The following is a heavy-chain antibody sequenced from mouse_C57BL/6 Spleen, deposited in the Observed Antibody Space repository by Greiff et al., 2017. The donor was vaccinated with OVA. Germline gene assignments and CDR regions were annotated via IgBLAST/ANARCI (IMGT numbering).Heavy chain of an antibody. CDR2: IYPRSGNT. Sequence: QVQLQQSGAELARPGASVKLSCKASGYTFTSYGISWVKQRTGQGLEWIGEIYPRSGNTYYNEKFKGKATLTADKSSSTAYMELRSLTSEDSAVYFCAKEDFYYYGSPYYFDCWGQGTTLTVSS. D-gene: IGHD1-1*01. V-gene: IGHV1-81*01. CDR3: AKEDFYYYGSPYYFDC. CDR1: GYTFTSYG. J-gene: IGHJ2*01.